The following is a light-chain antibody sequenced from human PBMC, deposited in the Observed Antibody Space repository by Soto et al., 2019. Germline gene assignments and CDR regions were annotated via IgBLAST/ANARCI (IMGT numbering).Light chain of an antibody. CDR1: SYDVGGYNY. Sequence: QSALTQPASVSGSPGQSITISCTGTSYDVGGYNYVSWYQQHPGKAPKLMIYDVSNRPSGVSSRFSGSKSGNTASLTISGLQTEDEADYYCSSYSSSSALVVFGGGTKLTVL. CDR2: DVS. J-gene: IGLJ2*01. V-gene: IGLV2-14*01. CDR3: SSYSSSSALVV.